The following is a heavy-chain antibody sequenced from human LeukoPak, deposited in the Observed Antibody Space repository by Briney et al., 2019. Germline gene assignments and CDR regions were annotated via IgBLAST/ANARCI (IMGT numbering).Heavy chain of an antibody. CDR1: GDTFTGYY. D-gene: IGHD3-9*01. Sequence: ASVQVSCKASGDTFTGYYMHWVLQAPGQGLEWMGWINPNSGGTNYAQKFQGRVTMTRATSISTAYMELSRLRTDDTAVYYCARHYDILTGYYYFWGQGTLVTVSS. CDR3: ARHYDILTGYYYF. V-gene: IGHV1-2*02. J-gene: IGHJ4*02. CDR2: INPNSGGT.